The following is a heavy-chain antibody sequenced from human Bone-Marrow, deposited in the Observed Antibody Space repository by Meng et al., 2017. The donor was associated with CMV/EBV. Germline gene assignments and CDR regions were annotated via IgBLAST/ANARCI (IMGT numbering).Heavy chain of an antibody. CDR3: ARGRVVVDC. J-gene: IGHJ4*02. Sequence: TLSLTCAVFGGPFSAHHWSWIRPPPGTRLAWIAEINHSVDTHYHPSLKSRVTISVDTSKNQFSLSLVSLTAADTAVYYCARGRVVVDCWGQGTLVTVSS. D-gene: IGHD2-15*01. V-gene: IGHV4-34*01. CDR1: GGPFSAHH. CDR2: INHSVDT.